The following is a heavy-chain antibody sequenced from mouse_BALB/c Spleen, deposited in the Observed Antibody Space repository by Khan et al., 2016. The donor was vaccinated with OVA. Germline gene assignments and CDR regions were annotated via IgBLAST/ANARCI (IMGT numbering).Heavy chain of an antibody. CDR1: GFSFSDYG. CDR2: IRDLAYTF. CDR3: ARGGGTAAFAY. V-gene: IGHV5-15*02. D-gene: IGHD1-2*01. Sequence: EVELVESGGGLVQPGGSRKLSCAASGFSFSDYGMACVRQAPGKGPEWVAFIRDLAYTFYYADTVTGRFTLSRENAKNTLYLEMSSLRSGDTAMYDCARGGGTAAFAYWGQGTPVTVSA. J-gene: IGHJ3*01.